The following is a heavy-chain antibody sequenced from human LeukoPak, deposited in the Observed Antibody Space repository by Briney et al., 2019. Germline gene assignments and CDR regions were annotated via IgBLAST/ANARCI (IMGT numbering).Heavy chain of an antibody. CDR1: GVSISSGGYY. CDR2: IYYSGST. CDR3: ARDSSDFWSGYYRYGMDV. D-gene: IGHD3-3*01. Sequence: PSETLSLTCTVSGVSISSGGYYWSWIRQHPGKGLEWIGYIYYSGSTYYNPSLKSRVTISVDTSKNQFSLKLSSVTAADTAVYYCARDSSDFWSGYYRYGMDVWGQGTTVTVSS. J-gene: IGHJ6*02. V-gene: IGHV4-31*03.